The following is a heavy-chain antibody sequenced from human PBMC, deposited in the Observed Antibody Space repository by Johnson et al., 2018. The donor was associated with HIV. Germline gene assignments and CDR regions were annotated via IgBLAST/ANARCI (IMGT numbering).Heavy chain of an antibody. CDR2: IYSGGTT. Sequence: VQLVESGGGLIQPGGSLRLSCAASGFTVSSTHMSWVRQAPGKGLEWVSVIYSGGTTYHADSVKGRFTTSRDNSKNTLYLQMNSLRAEDTAVYYCAVDLSPRGICGYYSAFDIWGQGTMVTVSS. V-gene: IGHV3-53*01. CDR3: AVDLSPRGICGYYSAFDI. J-gene: IGHJ3*02. D-gene: IGHD3-22*01. CDR1: GFTVSSTH.